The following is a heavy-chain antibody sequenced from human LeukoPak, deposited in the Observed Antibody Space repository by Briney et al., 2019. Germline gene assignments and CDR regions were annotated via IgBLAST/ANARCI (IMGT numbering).Heavy chain of an antibody. CDR3: ARIYYYGSGMLPRPKYYFDY. Sequence: SETLSLTCTVSGSSISSYYWSWIRQPPGKGLEWIGYIYYSGSTNYNPSLKSRVTISVDTSKNQFSLKLSSLTAADTAVYYCARIYYYGSGMLPRPKYYFDYWGQGTLVTVSS. V-gene: IGHV4-59*08. J-gene: IGHJ4*02. D-gene: IGHD3-10*01. CDR1: GSSISSYY. CDR2: IYYSGST.